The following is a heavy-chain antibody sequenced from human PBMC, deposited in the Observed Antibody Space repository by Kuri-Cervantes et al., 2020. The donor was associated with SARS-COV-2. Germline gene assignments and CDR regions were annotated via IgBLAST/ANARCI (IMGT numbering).Heavy chain of an antibody. CDR3: ARPVGASLRTDV. J-gene: IGHJ4*02. D-gene: IGHD1-26*01. Sequence: ASVKVSCKAFGYTFTTYFLYWVRQAPGQGLEWMGIINPSGGNTTYAQKFQGRVTMTRDTSTSTVYMELSSLESEDTAVYYCARPVGASLRTDVWGQGTLVTVSS. CDR2: INPSGGNT. V-gene: IGHV1-46*01. CDR1: GYTFTTYF.